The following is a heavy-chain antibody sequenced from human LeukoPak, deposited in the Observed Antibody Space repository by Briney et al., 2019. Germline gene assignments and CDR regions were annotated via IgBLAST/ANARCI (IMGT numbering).Heavy chain of an antibody. V-gene: IGHV3-11*01. Sequence: PGGSLRLSCAASGFTFSDYYMSWVCQAPGKGLEWVSYISSSGSTIYYADSVKGRFTISRDNAKNSLYLQMNSLRAEDTAAYYCARLRVLRRIPSASSLVDYWGQGTLVTVSS. CDR2: ISSSGSTI. CDR3: ARLRVLRRIPSASSLVDY. CDR1: GFTFSDYY. D-gene: IGHD3-3*01. J-gene: IGHJ4*02.